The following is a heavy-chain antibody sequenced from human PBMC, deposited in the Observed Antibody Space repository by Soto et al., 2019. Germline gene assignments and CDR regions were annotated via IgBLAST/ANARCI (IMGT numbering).Heavy chain of an antibody. CDR2: ISAHNGNT. CDR3: ARGRYGDY. V-gene: IGHV1-18*01. CDR1: VYAFTTYG. D-gene: IGHD1-1*01. Sequence: QVHLVQSGAEVKKPGASVKVSCKGSVYAFTTYGITWVRQAPGQVLEWMGWISAHNGNTSYAQKLQGRVTVTRDTSTSTAYMELRSLRSDDTAVYYCARGRYGDYWGQGALVTVSS. J-gene: IGHJ4*02.